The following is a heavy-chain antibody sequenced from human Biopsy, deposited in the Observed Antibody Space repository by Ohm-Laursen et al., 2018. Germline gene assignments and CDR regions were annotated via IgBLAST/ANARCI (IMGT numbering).Heavy chain of an antibody. CDR2: IYNDVST. J-gene: IGHJ3*01. Sequence: TLSLTCTVSGASDSSGSYDWSWIRQPPGKGLEWIGNIYNDVSTKYNPSLRSRVNISADKSTNQFSLKLRSVTAADTAVYYCARGYAGLYEAFDFWGQGTVVTVAS. CDR3: ARGYAGLYEAFDF. V-gene: IGHV4-61*01. CDR1: GASDSSGSYD. D-gene: IGHD5-18*01.